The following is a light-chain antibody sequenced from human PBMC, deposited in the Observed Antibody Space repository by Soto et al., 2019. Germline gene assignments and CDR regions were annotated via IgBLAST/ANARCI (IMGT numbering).Light chain of an antibody. V-gene: IGKV3-20*01. CDR3: QHYGHPRWT. J-gene: IGKJ1*01. CDR2: SVF. CDR1: QIGNTNY. Sequence: EMVLTQSPGTLSLSPGERATLHCRASQIGNTNYLAWYQQRPGQPPRLLIYSVFTRPNGTPDRFSGSGSGTDFTLTISRLAPEDSALYYCQHYGHPRWTFGPGTRVEIK.